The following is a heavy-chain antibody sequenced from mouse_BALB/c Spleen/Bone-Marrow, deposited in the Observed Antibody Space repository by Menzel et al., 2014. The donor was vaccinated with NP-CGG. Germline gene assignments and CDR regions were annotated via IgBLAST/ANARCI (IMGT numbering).Heavy chain of an antibody. D-gene: IGHD2-4*01. CDR2: ISSGSSTI. CDR3: ARARSTMITTGAMDY. V-gene: IGHV5-17*02. Sequence: EVKLVESGGGLVQPGGSRKLSCAASGFTFSRSGMHWVRQAPEKGLGWVAYISSGSSTIYYADTMKGRFTISRDNPKNTLFLQMTSLRSEDTAMYYCARARSTMITTGAMDYWGQGTSVTVSS. J-gene: IGHJ4*01. CDR1: GFTFSRSG.